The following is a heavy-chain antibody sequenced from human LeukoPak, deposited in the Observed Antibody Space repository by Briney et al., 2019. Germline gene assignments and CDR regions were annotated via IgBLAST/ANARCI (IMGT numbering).Heavy chain of an antibody. CDR2: IYPGDSDT. CDR1: GYSFTSYW. CDR3: ARKGYYYDSSGYYHSAFDI. D-gene: IGHD3-22*01. V-gene: IGHV5-51*01. J-gene: IGHJ3*02. Sequence: GESLKISCQGSGYSFTSYWIGWVRQMPGKGLDWMGIIYPGDSDTRYSPSFQGQVTISADKSISTAYLQWSSLKASDTAMYYCARKGYYYDSSGYYHSAFDIWGQGTMVTVSS.